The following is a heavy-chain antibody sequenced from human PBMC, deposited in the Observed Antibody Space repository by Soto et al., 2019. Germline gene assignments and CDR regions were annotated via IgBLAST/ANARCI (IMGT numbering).Heavy chain of an antibody. V-gene: IGHV1-2*02. Sequence: ASVKVSCKASGYTFTGYYMHWVRQAPGQGLEWMGWINPNSGGTNYAQKFQGRVTMTRDTYISTAHMALSRLRSDHTAGYYCARPDYYDSSGYRGFDPWGQGTLVTVSS. CDR2: INPNSGGT. CDR1: GYTFTGYY. D-gene: IGHD3-22*01. J-gene: IGHJ5*02. CDR3: ARPDYYDSSGYRGFDP.